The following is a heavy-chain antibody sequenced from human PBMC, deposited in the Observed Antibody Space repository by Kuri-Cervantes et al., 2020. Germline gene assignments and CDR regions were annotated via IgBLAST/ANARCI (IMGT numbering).Heavy chain of an antibody. CDR3: ARGYDSSGYYYKSPWSSYYGMDV. CDR2: INHSGST. CDR1: GGSFSGYY. Sequence: LRLSCAVYGGSFSGYYWSWIRQPPGKGLEWIGEINHSGSTNYNPSLKSRVTIPVDTSKNQFSLKLSSVTAADTAVYYCARGYDSSGYYYKSPWSSYYGMDVWGQGNTVNVSS. D-gene: IGHD3-22*01. V-gene: IGHV4-34*01. J-gene: IGHJ6*02.